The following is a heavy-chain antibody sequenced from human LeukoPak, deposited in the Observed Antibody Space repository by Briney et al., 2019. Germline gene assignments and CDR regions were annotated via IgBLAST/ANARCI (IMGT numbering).Heavy chain of an antibody. CDR1: GFTVSGNY. CDR3: VKDRKPDGLYNFDY. CDR2: IYDGGST. J-gene: IGHJ4*02. D-gene: IGHD5-24*01. Sequence: GGSLRLSCAASGFTVSGNYMSWVRQAPGEGLEWVSVIYDGGSTYYAGSVMGRFTISRDNSKNTVYLQMNSLRAEDTAVYYCVKDRKPDGLYNFDYWGQGTLVTVSS. V-gene: IGHV3-53*01.